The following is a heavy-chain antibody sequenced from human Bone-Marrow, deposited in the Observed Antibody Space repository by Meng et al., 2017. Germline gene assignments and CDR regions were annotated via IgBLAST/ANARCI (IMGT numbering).Heavy chain of an antibody. CDR1: GGTFSSYA. CDR2: IIPIFGTA. D-gene: IGHD4-17*01. V-gene: IGHV1-69*05. J-gene: IGHJ4*02. Sequence: SVKVSCKASGGTFSSYAISWVRQAPGQGLEWMGGIIPIFGTANYAQKFQGRVTITTDESTSTAYMELSSLRSEDTAVYYCARAEDYGDYSRGVYYFDYWGQGTPVTVSS. CDR3: ARAEDYGDYSRGVYYFDY.